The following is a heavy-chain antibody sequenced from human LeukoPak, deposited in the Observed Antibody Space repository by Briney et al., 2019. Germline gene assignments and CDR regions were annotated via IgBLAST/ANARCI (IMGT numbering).Heavy chain of an antibody. CDR3: ARGNYDFWSGYYRRLGSYYYYMDV. V-gene: IGHV4-34*01. D-gene: IGHD3-3*01. CDR2: INYSGST. CDR1: GGSFSGYY. Sequence: SETLSLTCAVYGGSFSGYYWSRIRQPPGKGLEWIGEINYSGSTNYNPSLKSRVTISVDTSKNQFSLKLSSVTAADTAVYYCARGNYDFWSGYYRRLGSYYYYMDVWGKGTTVTVSS. J-gene: IGHJ6*03.